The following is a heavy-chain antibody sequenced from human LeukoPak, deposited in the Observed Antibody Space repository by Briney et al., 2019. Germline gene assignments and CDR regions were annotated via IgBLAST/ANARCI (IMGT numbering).Heavy chain of an antibody. CDR1: GGPISSGGYY. J-gene: IGHJ4*02. CDR3: ARDSHYSSSSLYFDY. CDR2: IYHSGST. D-gene: IGHD6-6*01. V-gene: IGHV4-30-2*01. Sequence: PSETLSLTCTVSGGPISSGGYYWSWIRQPPGKGLEWIGYIYHSGSTYYNPSLKSRVTISVDRSKNQFSLKLSSVTAADTAVYYCARDSHYSSSSLYFDYWGQGTLVTVSS.